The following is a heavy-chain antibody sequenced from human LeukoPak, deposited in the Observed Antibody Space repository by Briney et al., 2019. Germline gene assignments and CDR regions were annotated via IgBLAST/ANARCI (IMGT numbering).Heavy chain of an antibody. D-gene: IGHD6-19*01. V-gene: IGHV4-59*12. CDR1: GGSISSYY. Sequence: SETLSLTCTVSGGSISSYYWSWIRQPPGKGLEWIGYIYYSGSTNYNPSLKSRVTISVDTSKNQFSLKLSSVTAADTAVYYCARDLGSSGWYPPGTMDVWGQGTTVTVSS. CDR2: IYYSGST. J-gene: IGHJ6*02. CDR3: ARDLGSSGWYPPGTMDV.